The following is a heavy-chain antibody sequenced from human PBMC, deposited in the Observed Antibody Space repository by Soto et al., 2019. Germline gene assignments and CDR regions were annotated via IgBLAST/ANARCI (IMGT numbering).Heavy chain of an antibody. CDR3: ARVYCSGGSCYSVDY. V-gene: IGHV1-46*03. CDR1: GYTFTSYY. CDR2: INPSGGST. D-gene: IGHD2-15*01. Sequence: QVQLVQSGAEVKKPGASVKVSCKASGYTFTSYYMHWVRQAPGQGLEWVGIINPSGGSTSYAQKFQGRVTMTREPATRTVYMELSSLSSEDTAVYYCARVYCSGGSCYSVDYWGQGTLVTVSS. J-gene: IGHJ4*02.